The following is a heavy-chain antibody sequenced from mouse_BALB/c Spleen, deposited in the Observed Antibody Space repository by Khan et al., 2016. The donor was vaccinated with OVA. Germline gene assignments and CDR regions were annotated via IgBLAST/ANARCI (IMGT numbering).Heavy chain of an antibody. J-gene: IGHJ2*01. D-gene: IGHD1-1*01. CDR3: ERGNYYGYYVDD. CDR1: GYSITSGYA. V-gene: IGHV3-2*02. Sequence: EVQLQESGPGLVKPSQSLSLTCTVTGYSITSGYAWNWIRQFPGNKLEWMGYISYSGGTSYNPSLKSRISITRDKSKNQFFLQLNSVKTEDTATDYCERGNYYGYYVDDWGQGTTLTVSS. CDR2: ISYSGGT.